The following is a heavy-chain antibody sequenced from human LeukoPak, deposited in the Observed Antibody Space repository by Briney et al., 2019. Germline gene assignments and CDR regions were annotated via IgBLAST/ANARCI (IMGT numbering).Heavy chain of an antibody. Sequence: SETLSLTCAVYGGSLSGYYWSWIRQPPGKGLEWIGQINHSGTTNYNPSLASRVTISIDTSKNQFSLKLSSVTAADTATYYCARRNYGRSLYYWDWVDPWGQGTLVTVSS. D-gene: IGHD2-8*01. CDR1: GGSLSGYY. J-gene: IGHJ5*02. V-gene: IGHV4-34*01. CDR3: ARRNYGRSLYYWDWVDP. CDR2: INHSGTT.